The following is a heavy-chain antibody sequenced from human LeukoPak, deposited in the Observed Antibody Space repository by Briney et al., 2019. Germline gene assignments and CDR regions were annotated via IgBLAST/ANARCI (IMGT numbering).Heavy chain of an antibody. Sequence: GGSLRLSCAASGFTFSSYAMSWVRQAPGKGLEWVSAISGSGGSTYYADSVKGRFTISRDNAKNSLYLQMNSLRAEDTAVYYCARDQYFDWLGEWNYWGQGTLVTVSS. V-gene: IGHV3-23*01. CDR1: GFTFSSYA. CDR3: ARDQYFDWLGEWNY. J-gene: IGHJ4*02. CDR2: ISGSGGST. D-gene: IGHD3-9*01.